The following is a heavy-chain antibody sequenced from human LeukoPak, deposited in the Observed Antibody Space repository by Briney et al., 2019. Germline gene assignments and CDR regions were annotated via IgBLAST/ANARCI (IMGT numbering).Heavy chain of an antibody. Sequence: SETLSLTCTVSGYSISSGYYWGWIRQPPGKGLEWIGSIYHSGSTYYNPSLKSRVTISVDTSKNQFSLKLSSVTAADTAVYYCARPYSSSSGWFDPWGQGTLVTVSS. CDR3: ARPYSSSSGWFDP. CDR2: IYHSGST. CDR1: GYSISSGYY. J-gene: IGHJ5*02. V-gene: IGHV4-38-2*02. D-gene: IGHD6-6*01.